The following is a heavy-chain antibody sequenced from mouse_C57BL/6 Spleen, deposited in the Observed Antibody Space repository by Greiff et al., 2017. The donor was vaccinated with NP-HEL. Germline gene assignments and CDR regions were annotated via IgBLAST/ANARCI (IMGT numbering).Heavy chain of an antibody. V-gene: IGHV3-6*01. CDR1: GYSITSGYY. D-gene: IGHD1-1*01. J-gene: IGHJ3*01. CDR2: ISYDGSN. CDR3: ARPGDYGSSYPAWFAY. Sequence: EVQLQESGPGLVKPSQSLSLTCSVTGYSITSGYYWNWIRQFPGNKLEWMGYISYDGSNNYNPSLKNRISITRDTSKNQFFLKLNSVTTEDTATYYCARPGDYGSSYPAWFAYWGQGTLVTVSA.